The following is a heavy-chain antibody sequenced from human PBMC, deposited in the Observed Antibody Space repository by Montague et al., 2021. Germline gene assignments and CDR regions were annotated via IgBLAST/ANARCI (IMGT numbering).Heavy chain of an antibody. V-gene: IGHV4-4*02. Sequence: SETLSLTCAVSGGSISSNNWWSWVRQPPGKGLEWVGEIYHSGSTNYNPSLKSRVTISVDKSKNQFSLKLEYVTAADTAVYYCARGDSSGWNPLFDNWGQGTLSPSPQ. CDR1: GGSISSNNW. CDR3: ARGDSSGWNPLFDN. CDR2: IYHSGST. D-gene: IGHD6-19*01. J-gene: IGHJ4*02.